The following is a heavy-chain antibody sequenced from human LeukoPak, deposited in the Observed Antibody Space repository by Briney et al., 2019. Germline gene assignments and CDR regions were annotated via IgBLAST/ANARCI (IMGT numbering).Heavy chain of an antibody. D-gene: IGHD5-18*01. CDR3: ARDSRPDTAMGTYDY. CDR2: ISAYNGNT. CDR1: GYTFTSYG. Sequence: ASVKVSCKASGYTFTSYGISWVRQAPGQGLEWMGWISAYNGNTNYAQKLQGRVTMTTDTSASTAYMELSSLRSEDTAVYYCARDSRPDTAMGTYDYWGQGTLVTVSS. V-gene: IGHV1-18*01. J-gene: IGHJ4*02.